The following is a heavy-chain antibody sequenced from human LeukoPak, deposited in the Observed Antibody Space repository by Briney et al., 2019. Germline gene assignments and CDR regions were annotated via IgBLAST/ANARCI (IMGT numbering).Heavy chain of an antibody. CDR3: AKVGRWQYEGLFFDY. CDR2: LRYDQSNK. Sequence: PGGSLRLSCAASGFSFSNYGMHWVRRAPGKGLEWVAFLRYDQSNKQHADSVKGRFTISRDNSINTLYLQMNSLRPEDTAVYYCAKVGRWQYEGLFFDYWGQGTLVTVSP. V-gene: IGHV3-30*02. D-gene: IGHD4-23*01. CDR1: GFSFSNYG. J-gene: IGHJ4*02.